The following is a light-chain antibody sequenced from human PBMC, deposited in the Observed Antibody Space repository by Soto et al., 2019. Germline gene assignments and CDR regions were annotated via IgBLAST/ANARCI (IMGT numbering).Light chain of an antibody. J-gene: IGKJ1*01. CDR3: QQYNNWPPTWT. Sequence: EIVMTQPPATVSVPPVEIATLSLMASQSVSSNLAWYQQKPGQAPRLLIYGASTRATGIPARFSGSGSGTEFTLTISSLQSEDFAVYYCQQYNNWPPTWTFGQGTKVDIK. CDR2: GAS. V-gene: IGKV3-15*01. CDR1: QSVSSN.